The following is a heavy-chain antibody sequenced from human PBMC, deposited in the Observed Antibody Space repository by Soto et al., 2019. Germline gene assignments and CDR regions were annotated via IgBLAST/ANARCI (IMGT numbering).Heavy chain of an antibody. CDR3: ARDLGYCRSGICYREWFDP. CDR1: GYTFTTHG. D-gene: IGHD2-15*01. J-gene: IGHJ5*02. V-gene: IGHV1-18*01. Sequence: QVQLVQSGAEAKKPGASVKVSYKASGYTFTTHGISWVRQAPGQGLEWMGWVSGDNGHTNYAQSLQGRVTMTTDTSTNTAYMELRSLRSDDTAVYYCARDLGYCRSGICYREWFDPWGQATLVTVSS. CDR2: VSGDNGHT.